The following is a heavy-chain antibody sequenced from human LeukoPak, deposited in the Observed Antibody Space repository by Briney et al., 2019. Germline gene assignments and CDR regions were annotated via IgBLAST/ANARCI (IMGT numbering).Heavy chain of an antibody. Sequence: GGSLRLSCAASGFTVSSNYMSWVRQAPGKGLEWASVIYSGGSTYYADSVKGRFTISRDNSRNTLYLQMNSLRAEDTAVYYCARDLSPDDYGGNGEGYWGQGTLVTVSS. CDR2: IYSGGST. V-gene: IGHV3-53*01. CDR3: ARDLSPDDYGGNGEGY. CDR1: GFTVSSNY. D-gene: IGHD4-23*01. J-gene: IGHJ4*02.